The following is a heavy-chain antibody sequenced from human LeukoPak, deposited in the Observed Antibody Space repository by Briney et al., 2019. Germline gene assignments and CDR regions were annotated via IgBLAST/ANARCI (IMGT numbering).Heavy chain of an antibody. V-gene: IGHV4-61*05. CDR2: IYYSGST. CDR1: GGSISSSSYY. D-gene: IGHD1-26*01. J-gene: IGHJ3*02. Sequence: SETLSLTCTVSGGSISSSSYYWGWIRQPPGKGLEWIGYIYYSGSTNYNPSLKSRVTISVDTSKNQFSLKLSSVTAADTAVYYCARVVDSGSLRTGGAFDIWGQGTMVTVSS. CDR3: ARVVDSGSLRTGGAFDI.